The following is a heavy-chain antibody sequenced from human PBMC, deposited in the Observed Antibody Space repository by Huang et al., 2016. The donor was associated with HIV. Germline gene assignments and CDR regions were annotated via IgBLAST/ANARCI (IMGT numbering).Heavy chain of an antibody. Sequence: QITLKESGPTLMKPTQTLTLTCTFSGFSVSDSGMAVAWIRQPPGKALEWLALIYWDDDNRYSPSLRNRLTSAKDIYKNQVVLRMTDLDPADTATYYCLPGRGGYYPYWGQGTLVTVSS. CDR3: LPGRGGYYPY. CDR1: GFSVSDSGMA. D-gene: IGHD3-3*01. V-gene: IGHV2-5*02. CDR2: IYWDDDN. J-gene: IGHJ4*02.